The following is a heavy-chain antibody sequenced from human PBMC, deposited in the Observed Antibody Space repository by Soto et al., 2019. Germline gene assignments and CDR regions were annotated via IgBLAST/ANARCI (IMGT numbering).Heavy chain of an antibody. J-gene: IGHJ4*02. CDR1: GGSFSGYY. CDR2: INHSGST. D-gene: IGHD3-16*01. V-gene: IGHV4-34*01. CDR3: ASRSSYRRPLGY. Sequence: QVQLQQWGAGLLKPSETLSLTCAVYGGSFSGYYWSWIRQPPGKGLEWIGEINHSGSTNYNPSLKSRXXIXVXXSKNQFSLKLSSVTAADTAVYYCASRSSYRRPLGYWGQGTLVTVSS.